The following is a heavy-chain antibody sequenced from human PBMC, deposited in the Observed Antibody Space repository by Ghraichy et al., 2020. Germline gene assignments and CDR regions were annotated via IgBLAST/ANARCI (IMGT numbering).Heavy chain of an antibody. Sequence: LNISCAASGFTFSRYGMHWVRQAPGKGLEWVAVTSYDGSNKYYGDSVKGRFTISRDNSKNTLFLQMNYLRPEDTAVYYCAKERDTSGYYSFRGDYYGVDVWGQGTTVTVSS. J-gene: IGHJ6*02. CDR3: AKERDTSGYYSFRGDYYGVDV. CDR1: GFTFSRYG. V-gene: IGHV3-30*18. D-gene: IGHD3-22*01. CDR2: TSYDGSNK.